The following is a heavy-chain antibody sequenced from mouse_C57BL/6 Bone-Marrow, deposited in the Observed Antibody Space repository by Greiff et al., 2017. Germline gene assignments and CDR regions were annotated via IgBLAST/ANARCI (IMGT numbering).Heavy chain of an antibody. D-gene: IGHD2-3*01. CDR1: GYTFTNYW. CDR2: IYPGGGYT. Sequence: QVQLQQSGAELVRPGTSVKMSCKASGYTFTNYWIGWAKQRPGHGLEWIGDIYPGGGYTNYNEKFKSKATLTVDTSSSTAYMQLSSLTSEDSAVYYCARRGGWPYFDYWGQGTTLTVSS. J-gene: IGHJ2*01. V-gene: IGHV1-63*01. CDR3: ARRGGWPYFDY.